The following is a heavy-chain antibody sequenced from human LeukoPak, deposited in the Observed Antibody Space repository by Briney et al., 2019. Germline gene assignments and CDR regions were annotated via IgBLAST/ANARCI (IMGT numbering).Heavy chain of an antibody. V-gene: IGHV3-30-3*01. J-gene: IGHJ4*02. D-gene: IGHD3-10*01. Sequence: GGSLRLSCAASAFTFSNFTMHWVRQAPGKGLEWVAVISYDGSNKYYAASVKGRFTISRDNSKSTLYLQMNSQRAEDTAVYYCARDRGEYYFDYWGQGTLVTVSS. CDR1: AFTFSNFT. CDR2: ISYDGSNK. CDR3: ARDRGEYYFDY.